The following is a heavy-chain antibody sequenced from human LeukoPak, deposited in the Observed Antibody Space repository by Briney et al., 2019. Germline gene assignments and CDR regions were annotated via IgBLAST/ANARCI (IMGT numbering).Heavy chain of an antibody. CDR3: ARDGPEYSSSSRVYYFDY. V-gene: IGHV3-30*04. Sequence: PGGSLRLSCAASGFTFSSYAMHWVRQAPGKGLERVAVISYDGSNKYYADSVKGRFTISRDNSKNTLYLQMNSLRAEDTAVYYCARDGPEYSSSSRVYYFDYWGQGTLVTVSS. CDR1: GFTFSSYA. D-gene: IGHD6-6*01. CDR2: ISYDGSNK. J-gene: IGHJ4*02.